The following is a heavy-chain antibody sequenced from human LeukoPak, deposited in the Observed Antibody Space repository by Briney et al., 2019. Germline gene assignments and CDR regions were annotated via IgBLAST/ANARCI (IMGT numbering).Heavy chain of an antibody. D-gene: IGHD1-26*01. CDR1: GGSFSGYY. CDR3: ARPMNSGSFRCRSNAFDI. V-gene: IGHV4-34*01. Sequence: SETLSLTCAVYGGSFSGYYWSWIRQPPGKGLEWIGEINHSGSTNYNPSLKSRVTISVDTSKNQFSLKLSSVTAADTAVYYCARPMNSGSFRCRSNAFDIWGQGTMVTVSS. CDR2: INHSGST. J-gene: IGHJ3*02.